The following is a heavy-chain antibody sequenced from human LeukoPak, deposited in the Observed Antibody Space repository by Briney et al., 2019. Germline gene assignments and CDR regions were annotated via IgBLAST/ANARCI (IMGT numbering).Heavy chain of an antibody. CDR2: ISGSGGST. Sequence: GGSLRLSCAASGFTFSDYAMSWVRQAPGKGLQWASAISGSGGSTYYADSVKGRFTISRDNSKNTLYLQMNSLRAEDTAVYYCAKDPSSGWYSHFDYWGQGTLVTVSS. J-gene: IGHJ4*02. CDR1: GFTFSDYA. CDR3: AKDPSSGWYSHFDY. D-gene: IGHD6-19*01. V-gene: IGHV3-23*01.